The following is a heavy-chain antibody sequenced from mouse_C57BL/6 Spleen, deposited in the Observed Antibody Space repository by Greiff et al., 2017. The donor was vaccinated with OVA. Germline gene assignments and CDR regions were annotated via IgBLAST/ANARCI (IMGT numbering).Heavy chain of an antibody. CDR2: IDPKNGDT. Sequence: VQLQQSGAELVRPGASVKLSCTASGFNIKDDYMHWVKQRPEQGLEWIGWIDPKNGDTEYASKFQGKATITADTSSNTAYLQLSSLTSEDTAVYYCTSYGNSFAYWGQGTLVTVSA. CDR3: TSYGNSFAY. V-gene: IGHV14-4*01. CDR1: GFNIKDDY. J-gene: IGHJ3*01. D-gene: IGHD2-1*01.